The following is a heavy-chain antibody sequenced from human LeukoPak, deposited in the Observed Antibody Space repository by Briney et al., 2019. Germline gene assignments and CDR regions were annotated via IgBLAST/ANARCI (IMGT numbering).Heavy chain of an antibody. CDR2: ITYSGSA. V-gene: IGHV4-59*02. D-gene: IGHD6-13*01. CDR3: ARVPYSDRIEFYYMDV. CDR1: GGSVNSFF. Sequence: KPSETLSLTSSVSGGSVNSFFWSWIRQSPGKPLEWIAYITYSGSANYKPSLKSRVTISLDTSKNQVSLRLTSVTAADTAVYYCARVPYSDRIEFYYMDVWGKGTTVTVSS. J-gene: IGHJ6*03.